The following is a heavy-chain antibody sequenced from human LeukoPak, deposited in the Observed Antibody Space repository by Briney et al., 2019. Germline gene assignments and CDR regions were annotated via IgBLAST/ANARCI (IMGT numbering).Heavy chain of an antibody. CDR2: MNYDGSST. CDR1: GLTLSNYW. D-gene: IGHD1-26*01. J-gene: IGHJ3*02. Sequence: GGSLRLSCAASGLTLSNYWMHWVRQAPGKGLVWVSRMNYDGSSTTYADSVKGRFTISGDNAKMSLYLQVNSLRAEDTAVYYCARGGPLSYSGSLYGAFDIWGQGTMVTVSS. V-gene: IGHV3-74*01. CDR3: ARGGPLSYSGSLYGAFDI.